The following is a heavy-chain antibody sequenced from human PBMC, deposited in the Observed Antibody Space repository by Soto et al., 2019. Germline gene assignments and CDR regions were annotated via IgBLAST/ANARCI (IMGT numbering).Heavy chain of an antibody. V-gene: IGHV1-3*01. Sequence: QVQLVQSGAEVKKPGASVKVSCKASGYTFTAYPVHWVRQAPGQRLEWMGWINGANGDTGYSQEFQGRVTVTRDTSANTVYMELSSLTSEDTAVYYCARKDYYGAGIYYFDHWGQGTLVTVSS. J-gene: IGHJ4*02. CDR3: ARKDYYGAGIYYFDH. D-gene: IGHD3-10*01. CDR1: GYTFTAYP. CDR2: INGANGDT.